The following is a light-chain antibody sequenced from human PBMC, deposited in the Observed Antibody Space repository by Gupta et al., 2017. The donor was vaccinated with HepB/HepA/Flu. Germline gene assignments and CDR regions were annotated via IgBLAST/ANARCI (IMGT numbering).Light chain of an antibody. Sequence: EIVLTPSPGTLSLSQGERATLSCRASQSVSSSYLAWYQQKPGQAPRLLIYGASSRATGIPDRFSGSGSGTDFTLTISRLEPGDFAVYYCQQYGSSLMFTFGPGTKVDIK. V-gene: IGKV3-20*01. CDR3: QQYGSSLMFT. CDR1: QSVSSSY. CDR2: GAS. J-gene: IGKJ3*01.